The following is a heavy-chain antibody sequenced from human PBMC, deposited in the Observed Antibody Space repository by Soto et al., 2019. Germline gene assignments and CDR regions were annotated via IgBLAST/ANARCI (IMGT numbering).Heavy chain of an antibody. V-gene: IGHV3-23*01. D-gene: IGHD2-15*01. Sequence: GPLRLSCAASGFTFDNYFMTWVRQAPGKGLEWVSAISRSGDTSYYADSAKGRFTISRDNSKSRLYLEMSSLRAEDTALYYCAKEAFVGGGISAFDYWGQGILVTVSS. CDR3: AKEAFVGGGISAFDY. CDR1: GFTFDNYF. J-gene: IGHJ4*02. CDR2: ISRSGDTS.